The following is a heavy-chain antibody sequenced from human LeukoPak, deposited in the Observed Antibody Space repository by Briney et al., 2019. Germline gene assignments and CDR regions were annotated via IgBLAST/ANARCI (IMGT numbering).Heavy chain of an antibody. CDR3: ARDTGTIFGVVTPSDI. J-gene: IGHJ3*02. CDR1: GDSISSGNY. D-gene: IGHD3-3*01. CDR2: IYTSGST. Sequence: ASETLSLTCTVSGDSISSGNYWSWIRQPAGKGLEWIGRIYTSGSTNYNPSLKSRVTMSVDTSKNQFSLKLSSVTAADTAVYYCARDTGTIFGVVTPSDIWGQGTMVTVSS. V-gene: IGHV4-4*07.